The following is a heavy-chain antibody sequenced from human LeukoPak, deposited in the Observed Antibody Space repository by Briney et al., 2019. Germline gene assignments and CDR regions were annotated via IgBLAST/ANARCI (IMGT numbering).Heavy chain of an antibody. CDR3: ARGFSSSWSYFEN. J-gene: IGHJ4*02. CDR1: GGTFRSKA. D-gene: IGHD6-13*01. CDR2: IIPLLNTS. V-gene: IGHV1-69*05. Sequence: GASVKVSCKASGGTFRSKAINWVRQAPGQGLEWMGGIIPLLNTSIYAQKFQGRATIITDESATTADMELNSLRSEDTAVYFCARGFSSSWSYFENWGQGTLVTVSS.